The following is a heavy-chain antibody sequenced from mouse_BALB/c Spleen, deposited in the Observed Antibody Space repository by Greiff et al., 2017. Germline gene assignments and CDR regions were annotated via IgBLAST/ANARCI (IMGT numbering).Heavy chain of an antibody. J-gene: IGHJ3*01. Sequence: QVHVKQSGAELVRPGVSVKISCKGSGYTFTDYAMHWVKQSHAKSLEWIGVISTYYGDASYNQKFKGKATMTVDKSSSTAYMELARLTSEDSAIYYCARAPSTMITTSWFAYWGQGTLVTVSA. CDR1: GYTFTDYA. D-gene: IGHD2-4*01. CDR2: ISTYYGDA. V-gene: IGHV1S137*01. CDR3: ARAPSTMITTSWFAY.